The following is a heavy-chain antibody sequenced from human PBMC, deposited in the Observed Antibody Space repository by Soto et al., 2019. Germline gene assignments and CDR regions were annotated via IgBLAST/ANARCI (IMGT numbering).Heavy chain of an antibody. Sequence: QVQLQESGPGLVKPSETLSLTCTVSGGSISSYYWSWIRQPPGKGLEWIGYIYYSGSTNYNPSLKSRVPISVDTSTNPFSLKLSSVTAADTAVYYCARLYHWFDPWGQGTLVTVSS. D-gene: IGHD2-2*02. V-gene: IGHV4-59*08. CDR2: IYYSGST. CDR3: ARLYHWFDP. J-gene: IGHJ5*02. CDR1: GGSISSYY.